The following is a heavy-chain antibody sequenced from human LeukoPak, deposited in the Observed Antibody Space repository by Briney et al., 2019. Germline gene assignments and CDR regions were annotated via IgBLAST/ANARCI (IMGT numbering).Heavy chain of an antibody. CDR2: ISGSGGST. J-gene: IGHJ5*02. V-gene: IGHV3-23*01. CDR3: AKVTYYYDSGGPLEFDP. CDR1: GFTFSSYA. D-gene: IGHD3-22*01. Sequence: GGSLRLSCAASGFTFSSYAMSWVRQAPGKGLEWVSAISGSGGSTYYADSVKGRFTISRDNSKNTLYLQMNSLRAEDTAVYYCAKVTYYYDSGGPLEFDPWGQGTLVTVSS.